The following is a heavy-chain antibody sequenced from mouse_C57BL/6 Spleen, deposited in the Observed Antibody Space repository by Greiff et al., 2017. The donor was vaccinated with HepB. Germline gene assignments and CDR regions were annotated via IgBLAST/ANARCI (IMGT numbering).Heavy chain of an antibody. V-gene: IGHV1-52*01. J-gene: IGHJ4*01. CDR2: IDPSDSET. CDR3: ARQPYYAMDY. Sequence: VQLQQPGAELVRPGSSVKLSCKASGYTFTSYWMHWVKQRPIQGLEWIGNIDPSDSETHYNQKFKDKATLTVDKSSSTAYMQLSSLTSEDSAVYYCARQPYYAMDYWGQGTSVTVSS. CDR1: GYTFTSYW.